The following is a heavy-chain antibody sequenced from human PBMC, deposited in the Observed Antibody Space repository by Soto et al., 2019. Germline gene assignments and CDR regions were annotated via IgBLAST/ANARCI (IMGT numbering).Heavy chain of an antibody. Sequence: VKVSCKASGYTFTGYYMHWVRQAPGQGLEWMGWINPNSGGTNYAQKFQGWVTMTRDTSISTAYMELSRLRSDDTAVYYCARLSPYYYDSSGPPGAFDIWGQGTMVTVSS. CDR1: GYTFTGYY. J-gene: IGHJ3*02. D-gene: IGHD3-22*01. CDR3: ARLSPYYYDSSGPPGAFDI. V-gene: IGHV1-2*04. CDR2: INPNSGGT.